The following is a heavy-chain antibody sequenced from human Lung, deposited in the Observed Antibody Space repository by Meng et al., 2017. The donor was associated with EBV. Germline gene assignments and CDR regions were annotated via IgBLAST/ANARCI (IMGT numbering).Heavy chain of an antibody. D-gene: IGHD2/OR15-2a*01. V-gene: IGHV4-34*01. CDR3: ARGFLSFVRVFDY. CDR1: GGSFSGYY. CDR2: INHSGST. J-gene: IGHJ4*02. Sequence: VQLQQLGAGLLKPSETLSLTCAVYGGSFSGYYWSWIRQPPGKGLEWIGEINHSGSTNYNPSLKSRVTISVDTSKNQFSLKLSSVTAADTAVYYCARGFLSFVRVFDYWGQGTLVTASS.